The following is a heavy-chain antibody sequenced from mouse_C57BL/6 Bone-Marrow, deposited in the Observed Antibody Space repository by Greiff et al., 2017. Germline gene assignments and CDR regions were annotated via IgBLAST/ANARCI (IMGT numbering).Heavy chain of an antibody. V-gene: IGHV1-69*01. D-gene: IGHD3-2*02. CDR1: GYTFTSYW. CDR3: ARESSGYGYAMDY. Sequence: LQQPGAELVMPGASVKLSCKASGYTFTSYWMHWVKQRPGQGLEWIGEIDPSDSYTNYNQKFKGKSTLTVDKSSSTAYMQLSSLTSEDSAVYYCARESSGYGYAMDYWGQGTSVTVSS. CDR2: IDPSDSYT. J-gene: IGHJ4*01.